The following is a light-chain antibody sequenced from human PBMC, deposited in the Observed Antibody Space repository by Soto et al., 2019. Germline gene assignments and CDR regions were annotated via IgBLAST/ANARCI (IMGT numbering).Light chain of an antibody. CDR3: SSHTSGSTRV. CDR2: EVT. V-gene: IGLV2-14*01. J-gene: IGLJ1*01. Sequence: QSVLTEHASVSGSPGQSIAISCTGTFSDVGGYDYVSWYQQHPDKAPKLMIYEVTKRPSGVSNRFSGSKSGNTASLTISGLQPEDEADYYCSSHTSGSTRVFGSGTKVTVL. CDR1: FSDVGGYDY.